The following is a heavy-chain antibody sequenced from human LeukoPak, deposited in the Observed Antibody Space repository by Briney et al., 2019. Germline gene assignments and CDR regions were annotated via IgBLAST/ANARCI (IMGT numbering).Heavy chain of an antibody. CDR3: ARVFNWNDVSPFDY. V-gene: IGHV1-69*05. J-gene: IGHJ4*02. CDR1: GGTFSSYA. CDR2: IIPIFGTA. D-gene: IGHD1-1*01. Sequence: GASVKVSCKASGGTFSSYAISWVRQAPGQGLEWMGRIIPIFGTANYAQKFQGRVTITTDESTSTAYMELSSLRSEDTAVYYCARVFNWNDVSPFDYWGQGTLVTVSS.